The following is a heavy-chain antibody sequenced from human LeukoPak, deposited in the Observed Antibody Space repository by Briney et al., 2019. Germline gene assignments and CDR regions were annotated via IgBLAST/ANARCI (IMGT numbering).Heavy chain of an antibody. V-gene: IGHV1-69*05. CDR3: ARDDLDPTTRPLPIQDY. D-gene: IGHD4-17*01. CDR1: GGTFSSYA. J-gene: IGHJ4*02. CDR2: IIPIFGTA. Sequence: ASVKVSCKASGGTFSSYAISWVRQAPGQGLKWMGRIIPIFGTANYAQKFQGRVTITTDESTSTAYMELSSLRSEDTAVYYCARDDLDPTTRPLPIQDYWGQGTLVTVSS.